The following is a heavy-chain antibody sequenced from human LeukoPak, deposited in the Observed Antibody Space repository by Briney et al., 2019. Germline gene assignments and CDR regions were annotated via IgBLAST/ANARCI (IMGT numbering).Heavy chain of an antibody. J-gene: IGHJ6*02. CDR2: ISYDGSNK. CDR3: AKDCYGSGSFYAYYYGMDV. CDR1: GFTFSSYG. D-gene: IGHD3-10*01. Sequence: GGSLRLSCAASGFTFSSYGMHWVRQAPGKGLEWVAVISYDGSNKYYADSVKGRFTISRDNSKNTLYLQLNSLRAEDTAVYYCAKDCYGSGSFYAYYYGMDVWGQGTTVTVSS. V-gene: IGHV3-30*18.